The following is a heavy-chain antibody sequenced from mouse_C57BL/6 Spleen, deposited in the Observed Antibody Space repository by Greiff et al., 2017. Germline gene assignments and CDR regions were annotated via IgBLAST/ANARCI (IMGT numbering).Heavy chain of an antibody. CDR2: IDPSDSYT. D-gene: IGHD2-5*01. Sequence: QVQLQQPGAELVRPGTSVKLSCKASGYTFTSYWMHWVKQRPGQGLEWIGVIDPSDSYTNYTQKFKGKATLTVDTSSSTAYMQLSSLTSEDSAVYDCARREAYYSNYGWFAYWGQGTLVTVSA. J-gene: IGHJ3*01. CDR1: GYTFTSYW. CDR3: ARREAYYSNYGWFAY. V-gene: IGHV1-59*01.